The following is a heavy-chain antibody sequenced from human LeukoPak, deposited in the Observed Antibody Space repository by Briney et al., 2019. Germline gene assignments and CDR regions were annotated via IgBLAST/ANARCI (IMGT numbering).Heavy chain of an antibody. CDR1: GGTFSSYA. CDR3: ARVDIYFDY. D-gene: IGHD5-12*01. Sequence: SVKVSCKASGGTFSSYAISWVRQAPGQGLEWMGRIIPILGIANYAQKFQGRVTITADKSTSTANMELSSLRSEGTAVYYCARVDIYFDYWGQGTLVTVSS. CDR2: IIPILGIA. J-gene: IGHJ4*02. V-gene: IGHV1-69*04.